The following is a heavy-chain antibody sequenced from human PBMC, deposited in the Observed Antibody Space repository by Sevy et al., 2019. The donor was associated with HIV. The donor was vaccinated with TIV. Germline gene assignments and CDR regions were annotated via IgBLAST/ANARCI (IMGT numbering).Heavy chain of an antibody. CDR3: AKVHYDILTGYPAFDS. J-gene: IGHJ4*02. V-gene: IGHV3-23*01. Sequence: GGSLRLSCAASGFTFSSYAMSWVRQAPGKGLEWVSAISGSGGSTYYAHSVKGRFTISRDNSKNTLYLQMNSLRAEDTAVYYCAKVHYDILTGYPAFDSWGQGTLVTVSS. CDR2: ISGSGGST. D-gene: IGHD3-9*01. CDR1: GFTFSSYA.